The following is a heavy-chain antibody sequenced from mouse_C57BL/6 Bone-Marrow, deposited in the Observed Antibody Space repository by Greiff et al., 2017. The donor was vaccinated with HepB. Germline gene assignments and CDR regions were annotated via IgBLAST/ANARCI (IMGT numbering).Heavy chain of an antibody. CDR2: ISSGSSTI. D-gene: IGHD1-1*01. CDR1: GFTFSDYG. CDR3: ARTITTVVATPGFAY. Sequence: DVKLQESGGGLVKPGGSLKLSCAASGFTFSDYGMHWVRQAPEKGLEWVAYISSGSSTIYYADTVKGRFTISRDNAKNTLFLQMTSLRSEDTAMYYCARTITTVVATPGFAYWGQGTLVTVSA. V-gene: IGHV5-17*01. J-gene: IGHJ3*01.